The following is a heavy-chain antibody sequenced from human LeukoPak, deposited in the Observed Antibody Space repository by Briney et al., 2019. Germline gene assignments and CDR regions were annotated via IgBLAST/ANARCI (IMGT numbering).Heavy chain of an antibody. D-gene: IGHD4-23*01. Sequence: ASVKVSCKASGYTFTSYGISWVRQAPGQGLEWMGWISAYNGNTNYAQKLQGRVTMTTDTSTSTAYLELRSLRSDDTAVYYCARDLTVAPTRTKHPWGQGTLVTVSS. CDR3: ARDLTVAPTRTKHP. V-gene: IGHV1-18*01. J-gene: IGHJ5*02. CDR2: ISAYNGNT. CDR1: GYTFTSYG.